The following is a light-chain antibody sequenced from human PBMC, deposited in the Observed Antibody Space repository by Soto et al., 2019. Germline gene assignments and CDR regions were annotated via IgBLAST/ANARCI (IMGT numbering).Light chain of an antibody. V-gene: IGLV4-69*01. J-gene: IGLJ7*01. CDR1: SGHSTYT. Sequence: QLVLTQSPSASASLGASVKLTCTLSSGHSTYTIAWHQQQPEKGPRYLMNINSDGSHTKGDGIPDRFSGSSSGAERYLTISSLQSEDEADYYCQTWGTGYAVFGGGTPLTVL. CDR2: INSDGSH. CDR3: QTWGTGYAV.